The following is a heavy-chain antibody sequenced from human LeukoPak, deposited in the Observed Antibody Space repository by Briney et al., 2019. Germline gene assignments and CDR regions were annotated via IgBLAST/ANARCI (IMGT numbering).Heavy chain of an antibody. Sequence: SETLSLTCTVSGASITTYYWNWIRQPPGKGLEWIGYIYYSGSTNYNPSLKSRVTISLDTSKNQFSLHLISVPAADTAVCYCARDWELGYWGQGTLVTVSS. J-gene: IGHJ4*02. D-gene: IGHD1-26*01. CDR3: ARDWELGY. V-gene: IGHV4-59*01. CDR2: IYYSGST. CDR1: GASITTYY.